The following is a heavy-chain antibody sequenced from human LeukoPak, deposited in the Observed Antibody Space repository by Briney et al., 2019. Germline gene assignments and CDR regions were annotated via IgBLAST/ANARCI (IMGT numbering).Heavy chain of an antibody. D-gene: IGHD3-3*01. CDR1: GFTFSSYA. V-gene: IGHV3-23*01. Sequence: QSGGSLRLSCAACGFTFSSYAMSWVRQAPGKGLEWVSAISGSGGSTYYADSVKGRFTISRDNSKNTLYLQMNSLRAEDTAVYYCAKSDSYDFWSGTDYWGQGTLVTVSS. CDR2: ISGSGGST. CDR3: AKSDSYDFWSGTDY. J-gene: IGHJ4*02.